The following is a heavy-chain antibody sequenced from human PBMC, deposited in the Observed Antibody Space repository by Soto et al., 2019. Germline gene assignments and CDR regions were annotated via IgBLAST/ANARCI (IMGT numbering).Heavy chain of an antibody. Sequence: SVKVSCKASGGTFSSYAISWVRQAPGQGLEWMGGIIPIFGTANYAQKFQGRVTITADKSTSTAYMELSSLRSEDTAVYYCARDQGSSWHPNWFDPWGQGTLVTVSS. CDR1: GGTFSSYA. CDR2: IIPIFGTA. V-gene: IGHV1-69*06. CDR3: ARDQGSSWHPNWFDP. D-gene: IGHD6-13*01. J-gene: IGHJ5*02.